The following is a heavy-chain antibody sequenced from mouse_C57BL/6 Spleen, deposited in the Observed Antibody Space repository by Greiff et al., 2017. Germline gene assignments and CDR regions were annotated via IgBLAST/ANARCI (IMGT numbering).Heavy chain of an antibody. D-gene: IGHD1-1*01. CDR1: GYTFTSYG. J-gene: IGHJ2*01. CDR2: IYPRSGNT. Sequence: QVQLQQSGAELARPGASVKLSCKASGYTFTSYGISWVKQRTGQGLEWIGEIYPRSGNTYYNEKFKGKATLTVDKSSSTAYMGLRSLTSEDSAVDGCGRGPPVITSFDYWGQGTTLTVSS. V-gene: IGHV1-81*01. CDR3: GRGPPVITSFDY.